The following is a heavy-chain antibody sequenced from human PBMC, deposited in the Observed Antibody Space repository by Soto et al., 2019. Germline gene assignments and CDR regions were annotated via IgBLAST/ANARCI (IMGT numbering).Heavy chain of an antibody. Sequence: GGSLRLSCAASGFTFSSYWMSWVRQAPGKGLEWVANIKQDGSEKYYVDSVKGRFTISRDNAKNSLYLQMNSLRAEDTAVYYCARDPVGALGSDWFDPWGQGTLVTVS. V-gene: IGHV3-7*03. CDR3: ARDPVGALGSDWFDP. CDR2: IKQDGSEK. CDR1: GFTFSSYW. J-gene: IGHJ5*02. D-gene: IGHD1-26*01.